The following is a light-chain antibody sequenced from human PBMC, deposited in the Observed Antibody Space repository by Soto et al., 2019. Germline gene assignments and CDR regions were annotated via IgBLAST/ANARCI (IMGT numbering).Light chain of an antibody. Sequence: QSVLTQPASVSGSPGQSITISCTGTSSDVGNYNYVSWYQQYPGRVPKLLIYMVSNRASGVSNRFSGSKSGNTASLTISGLQAEDEADYFCTSPTPGSLYVFGPGTKSPS. CDR1: SSDVGNYNY. V-gene: IGLV2-14*01. CDR3: TSPTPGSLYV. CDR2: MVS. J-gene: IGLJ1*01.